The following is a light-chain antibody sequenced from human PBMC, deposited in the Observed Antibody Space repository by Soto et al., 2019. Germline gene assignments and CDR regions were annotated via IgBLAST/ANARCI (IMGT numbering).Light chain of an antibody. CDR3: QQYGSSPWT. J-gene: IGKJ1*01. CDR2: GAS. CDR1: QSVGSY. Sequence: EIVMTQSPDTLSLSPGEGATLSCRASQSVGSYLAWYQQKPGQAPRLLIYGASSRATGIPDRFSGSGSGTDFTLTISSLEPEDFAVYYCQQYGSSPWTFGQGTKVDI. V-gene: IGKV3-20*01.